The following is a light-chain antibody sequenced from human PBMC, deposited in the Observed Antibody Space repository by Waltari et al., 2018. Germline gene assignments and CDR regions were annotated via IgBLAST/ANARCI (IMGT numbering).Light chain of an antibody. Sequence: QSALTQPPSASGSPGQSVTISCTGTSSDIGGYNYVSWYQQRPGKAPKLLIYEVTKRPSGVPDRFSGSKSAKPASLTVSGLQAEDEADYYCSSYAGSNYVAFGGGTKLTVL. V-gene: IGLV2-8*01. CDR1: SSDIGGYNY. CDR3: SSYAGSNYVA. J-gene: IGLJ2*01. CDR2: EVT.